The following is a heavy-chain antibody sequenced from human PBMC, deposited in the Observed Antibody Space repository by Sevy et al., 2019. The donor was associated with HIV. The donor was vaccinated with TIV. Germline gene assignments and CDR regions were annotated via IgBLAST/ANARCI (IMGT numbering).Heavy chain of an antibody. Sequence: ASVKVSCKVSGYTLTELSMHWVRQAPGKGREWMGGFDPEDGETIYSQKFQGRVTMTEDTSTDTAYMELSSLRSEDTAVYYCATSSNDDYQLLTFDYWGQGTLVTVSS. J-gene: IGHJ4*02. D-gene: IGHD2-2*01. CDR1: GYTLTELS. CDR3: ATSSNDDYQLLTFDY. CDR2: FDPEDGET. V-gene: IGHV1-24*01.